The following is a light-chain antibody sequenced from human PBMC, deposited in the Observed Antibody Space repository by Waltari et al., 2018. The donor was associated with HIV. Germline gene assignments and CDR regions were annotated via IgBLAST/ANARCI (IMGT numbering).Light chain of an antibody. J-gene: IGLJ2*01. CDR2: GVN. V-gene: IGLV2-8*01. CDR1: SRDVGAYNF. Sequence: QSALTQPPPASGSPGQSVTFSCTGPSRDVGAYNFVSWYQHHPGKAPKLIIYGVNRRPHGVPDRFSGSKSGNTASLTVSGLQADDEADYYCSSYAGPNHLLFGGGTKLTVL. CDR3: SSYAGPNHLL.